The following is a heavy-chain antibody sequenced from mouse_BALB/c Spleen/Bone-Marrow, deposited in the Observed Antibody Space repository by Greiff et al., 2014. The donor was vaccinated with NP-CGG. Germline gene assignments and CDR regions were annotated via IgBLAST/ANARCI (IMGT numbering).Heavy chain of an antibody. D-gene: IGHD1-1*01. Sequence: VQLQQSGPGLVKPSQSLSLTCSVTGYSITSGYYWNWIRQFPGNKLEWMGYISYDGSNNYNPSHKNRISITRDTSKNQFFLKLNSVTTEDTATYYCASYFYYAMDYWGQGTSVTVSS. V-gene: IGHV3-6*02. J-gene: IGHJ4*01. CDR3: ASYFYYAMDY. CDR1: GYSITSGYY. CDR2: ISYDGSN.